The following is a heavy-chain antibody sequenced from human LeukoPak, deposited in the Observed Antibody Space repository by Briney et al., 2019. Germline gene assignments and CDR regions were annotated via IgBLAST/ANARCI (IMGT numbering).Heavy chain of an antibody. V-gene: IGHV3-30*02. Sequence: GGSLRLSCAASGFTFSSYGMHWVRQASGKGLEWVAVIWYGGSNKYYADSVKGRFTISRDNSKNTLYLQMNSLRAEDTAVYYCAKGVYWYFDLWGRGTLVTVSS. CDR1: GFTFSSYG. CDR3: AKGVYWYFDL. J-gene: IGHJ2*01. CDR2: IWYGGSNK.